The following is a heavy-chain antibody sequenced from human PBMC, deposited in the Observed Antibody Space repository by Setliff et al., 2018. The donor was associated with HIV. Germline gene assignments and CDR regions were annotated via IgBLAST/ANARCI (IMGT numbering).Heavy chain of an antibody. CDR2: IFSSGNT. V-gene: IGHV4-4*07. CDR3: ARAPFPVAGFDYFDH. Sequence: SETLSLTCEVSGGSISNYYWSWIRQPAGKGLEWIGRIFSSGNTYYNPSLKSRVTMSVDTSKNHFSLNLNSVTAADTAIYYCARAPFPVAGFDYFDHWGQGTQVTVSS. CDR1: GGSISNYY. D-gene: IGHD6-19*01. J-gene: IGHJ4*02.